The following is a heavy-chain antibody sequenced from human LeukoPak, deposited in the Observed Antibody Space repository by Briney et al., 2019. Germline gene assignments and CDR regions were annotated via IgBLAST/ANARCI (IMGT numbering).Heavy chain of an antibody. J-gene: IGHJ4*02. D-gene: IGHD5-12*01. CDR2: ISAYNGST. Sequence: ASVKVSCRASGYTFTSYGISWVRQAPGQGLEWMGWISAYNGSTNYAQKLQGRVTMTTDTSTSTAYMELRSLRSDDTAVYYCARAGYSGYDFPLDYWGQGTLVTVSS. CDR3: ARAGYSGYDFPLDY. CDR1: GYTFTSYG. V-gene: IGHV1-18*01.